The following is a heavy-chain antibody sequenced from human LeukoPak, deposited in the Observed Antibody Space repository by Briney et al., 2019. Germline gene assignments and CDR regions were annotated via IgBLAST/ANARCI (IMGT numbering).Heavy chain of an antibody. Sequence: GGSLRLSCAASGFTFSSYWKSWVRQAPGKGLEWVSAISGSGGSTYYADSVKGRFTISRDNSKNTLYLQMNSLRAEDTAVYYCAKEGPGIAVAGTEGVFDYWGQGTLVTVSS. J-gene: IGHJ4*02. CDR2: ISGSGGST. CDR3: AKEGPGIAVAGTEGVFDY. D-gene: IGHD6-19*01. CDR1: GFTFSSYW. V-gene: IGHV3-23*01.